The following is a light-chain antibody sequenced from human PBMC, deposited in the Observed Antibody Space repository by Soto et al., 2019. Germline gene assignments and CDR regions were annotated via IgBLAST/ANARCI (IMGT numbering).Light chain of an antibody. CDR2: EVT. CDR1: ASDIGRYNY. J-gene: IGLJ1*01. CDR3: SSYTTSAPYV. V-gene: IGLV2-8*01. Sequence: QSVLTQPPSASGSPGQSVTISCIGTASDIGRYNYVSWYQHHPGKAPKLIIYEVTKRPSGVPDRFSGSKSGNTASLTVSGLQADDEADYYCSSYTTSAPYVFGSGTKVTVL.